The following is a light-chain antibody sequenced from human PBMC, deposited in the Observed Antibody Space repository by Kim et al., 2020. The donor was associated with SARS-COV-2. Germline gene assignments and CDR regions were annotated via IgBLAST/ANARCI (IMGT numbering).Light chain of an antibody. CDR3: QQTYSSLTVT. Sequence: SVGDSVTITCRASQSVGTYLNWYQHKRGKAPNLLIYSASTLQSGVPSGFSGGGSGTEFTLTISSLQREDFATYYCQQTYSSLTVTFGQGTRLEIK. J-gene: IGKJ5*01. CDR1: QSVGTY. V-gene: IGKV1-39*01. CDR2: SAS.